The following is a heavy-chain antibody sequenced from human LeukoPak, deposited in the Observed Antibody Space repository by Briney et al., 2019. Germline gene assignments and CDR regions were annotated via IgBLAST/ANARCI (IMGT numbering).Heavy chain of an antibody. J-gene: IGHJ4*02. CDR2: IKQDGSEK. V-gene: IGHV3-7*01. D-gene: IGHD1-1*01. CDR3: ARDHNYAFDN. CDR1: GFTFSSYW. Sequence: PGGSLRLSCAAPGFTFSSYWMSWVRQAPGKGLEWVANIKQDGSEKYYVDSVKGRFTISRDNAKNSLYLQMNSLRAEDTAVYYCARDHNYAFDNWGQGTLVSVAS.